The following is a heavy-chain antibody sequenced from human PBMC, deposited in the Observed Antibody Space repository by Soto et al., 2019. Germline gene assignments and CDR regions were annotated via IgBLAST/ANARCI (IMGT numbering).Heavy chain of an antibody. Sequence: QVQLVECGGGVVQPGRSLRLSCAASGFTFSSYDMHWVRQAPGKGLEWVAVISSEGSNEYYADSVKGRFTISRDNSKNMLYLQMSSLRAEDTAVYYCAKDDRDFMDVWGQGTTVTVSS. CDR1: GFTFSSYD. V-gene: IGHV3-30-3*01. CDR2: ISSEGSNE. J-gene: IGHJ6*02. CDR3: AKDDRDFMDV. D-gene: IGHD3-22*01.